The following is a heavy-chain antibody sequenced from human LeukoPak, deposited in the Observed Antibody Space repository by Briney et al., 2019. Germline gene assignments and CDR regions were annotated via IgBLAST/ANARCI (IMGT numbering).Heavy chain of an antibody. V-gene: IGHV5-51*01. Sequence: GESLKISCKGSGYSFTSNWIGWVRQMPGKGLEWMGIIYPGDSDSRYSPSFQGQVTISADKSISTAYLQWSSLKASDTAMYYCGRRVNSGNCYYFDYWGQGTLVTVSS. CDR3: GRRVNSGNCYYFDY. CDR1: GYSFTSNW. D-gene: IGHD1-26*01. CDR2: IYPGDSDS. J-gene: IGHJ4*02.